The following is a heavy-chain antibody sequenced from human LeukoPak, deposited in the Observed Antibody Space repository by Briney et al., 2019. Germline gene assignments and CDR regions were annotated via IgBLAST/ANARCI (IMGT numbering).Heavy chain of an antibody. CDR2: IFSHGDP. J-gene: IGHJ4*02. CDR1: EFTFSRNY. V-gene: IGHV3-53*01. D-gene: IGHD5-24*01. CDR3: PRDQMNY. Sequence: GGSLTLSCTASEFTFSRNYMLWARQAPGKGLEWVSVIFSHGDPHYADSVKGRFTISRDTSKNTVSLQMNNLRVEDTAMYYCPRDQMNYWGQGTLVTVSS.